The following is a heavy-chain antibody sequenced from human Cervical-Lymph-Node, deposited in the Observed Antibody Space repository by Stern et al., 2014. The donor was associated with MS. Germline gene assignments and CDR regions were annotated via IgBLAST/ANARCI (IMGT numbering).Heavy chain of an antibody. V-gene: IGHV4-61*08. CDR1: GGSVSSDAYY. D-gene: IGHD1-14*01. CDR2: IYHIGRS. Sequence: QMQLQESGPGLVKPSVTLSLTCTVSGGSVSSDAYYWSWIRQSPGKGLERIGYIYHIGRSSYNPSITSRVTMAVDTSKNQFSLRLTSVTAADTAVYYCRNQVREWGRGTLVTVSS. CDR3: RNQVRE. J-gene: IGHJ4*02.